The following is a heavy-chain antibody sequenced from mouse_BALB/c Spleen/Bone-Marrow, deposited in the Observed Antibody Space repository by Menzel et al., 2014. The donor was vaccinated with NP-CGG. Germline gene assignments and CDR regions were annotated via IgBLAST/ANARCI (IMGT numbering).Heavy chain of an antibody. D-gene: IGHD2-3*01. J-gene: IGHJ4*01. CDR2: IDPSDSYT. CDR3: ARWLLRYYAMDD. CDR1: GYTFTSYW. Sequence: QVQLQQSGAELVKPGASVKLSCKASGYTFTSYWMHWVKQRPGQGLEWIGEIDPSDSYTNYNQKFKGKATLTVDKSSSTAHMQLSSLTSEDSAVYFCARWLLRYYAMDDWGQGTSVTVSS. V-gene: IGHV1-69*02.